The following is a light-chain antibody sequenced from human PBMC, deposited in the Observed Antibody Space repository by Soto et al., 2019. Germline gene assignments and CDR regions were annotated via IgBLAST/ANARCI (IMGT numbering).Light chain of an antibody. V-gene: IGKV1-5*01. CDR3: QQYNSYGWT. CDR2: AAS. Sequence: IQMTQSPSTLSASVRGRVTITCRASQTISSLLAWYQQKPGKAPKLLIYAASSLQSGVPSRFSGSGSGTDFTITISSLQPDDFETDDCQQYNSYGWTFGQGTKVDIK. CDR1: QTISSL. J-gene: IGKJ1*01.